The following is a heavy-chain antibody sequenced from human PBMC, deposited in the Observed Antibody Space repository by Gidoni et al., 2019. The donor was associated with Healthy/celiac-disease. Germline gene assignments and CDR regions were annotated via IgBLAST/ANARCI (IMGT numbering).Heavy chain of an antibody. V-gene: IGHV3-49*03. CDR2: IRSKAYGGTT. D-gene: IGHD1-26*01. J-gene: IGHJ4*02. CDR1: GFTVGDYA. CDR3: TRDGEIQWELPKFDY. Sequence: EVQQVESGGGLVQPGRSLRLSWTAAGFTVGDYAMSWFRQATGKGLAWVGFIRSKAYGGTTEYAASVKGRFTISRDDSKSIAYLQMNSLKTEDTAVYYCTRDGEIQWELPKFDYWGQGTLVTVSS.